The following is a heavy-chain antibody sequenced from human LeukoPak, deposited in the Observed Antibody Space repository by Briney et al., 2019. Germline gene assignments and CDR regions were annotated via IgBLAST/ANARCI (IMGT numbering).Heavy chain of an antibody. CDR2: ISAYNGNT. CDR3: ARGRWDQGDY. D-gene: IGHD1-26*01. J-gene: IGHJ4*02. Sequence: ASVKLSCKASGYTFTSYGISWVRQAPGQGLEGMEWISAYNGNTNYAQKLQGRVTMTTDTSTSTAYMELRSLRSDDTAVYYGARGRWDQGDYWGQGTLVTLSS. CDR1: GYTFTSYG. V-gene: IGHV1-18*01.